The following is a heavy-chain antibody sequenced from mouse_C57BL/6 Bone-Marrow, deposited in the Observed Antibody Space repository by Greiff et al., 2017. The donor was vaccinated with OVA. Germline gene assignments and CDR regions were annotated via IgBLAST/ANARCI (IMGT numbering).Heavy chain of an antibody. CDR2: INPNNGGT. CDR1: GYTFTDYY. D-gene: IGHD3-2*02. CDR3: ARARSDSSGYGYFDY. J-gene: IGHJ2*01. V-gene: IGHV1-26*01. Sequence: EVQLQQSGPELVKPGASVKISCKASGYTFTDYYMNWVKQSHGKSLEWIGDINPNNGGTSYNQKFKGKATLTVDKSSSTAYMELRSLTSEDSAVYYCARARSDSSGYGYFDYWGQGTTLTVSS.